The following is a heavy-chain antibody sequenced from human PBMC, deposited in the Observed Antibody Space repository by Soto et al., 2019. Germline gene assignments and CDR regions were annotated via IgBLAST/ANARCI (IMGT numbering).Heavy chain of an antibody. V-gene: IGHV1-18*01. CDR3: AKDLVSVVVVPAAIWSSVTRRKVDY. J-gene: IGHJ4*02. D-gene: IGHD2-2*01. CDR1: GYTFTSYG. CDR2: ISAYNGNT. Sequence: ASVKVSCKASGYTFTSYGISWVRQAPGQGLEWMGWISAYNGNTNYAQKLQGRVTMTTDTSTSTAYMELRSLRSDDTAVYYCAKDLVSVVVVPAAIWSSVTRRKVDYWGQGTLVTVSS.